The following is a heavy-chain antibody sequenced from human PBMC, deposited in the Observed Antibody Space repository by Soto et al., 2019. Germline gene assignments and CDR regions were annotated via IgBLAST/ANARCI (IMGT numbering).Heavy chain of an antibody. D-gene: IGHD2-21*02. V-gene: IGHV1-24*01. J-gene: IGHJ6*02. CDR2: FDPEDGET. Sequence: ASVKVSCKVCGYTLTELSMHWVRQAPGKGLEWMGGFDPEDGETIYAQKFQGRVTMTEDTSTDTAYMELSSLRSEDTAVYYCATVKVVTGPHHYYGMDVWGQGTTVTVSS. CDR3: ATVKVVTGPHHYYGMDV. CDR1: GYTLTELS.